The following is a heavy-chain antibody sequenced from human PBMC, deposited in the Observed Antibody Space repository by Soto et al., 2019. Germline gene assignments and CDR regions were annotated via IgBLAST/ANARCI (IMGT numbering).Heavy chain of an antibody. Sequence: PGESLKISCQCSGYTFSNFRIAWVRQLPGKGLEWMGIIYPGDYETRYSPSFHGKVTISADRSIGTAYLQWSSLEASDSAFYFCARSPRSSPYFDYWGQGALVTVSS. V-gene: IGHV5-51*01. CDR3: ARSPRSSPYFDY. CDR1: GYTFSNFR. D-gene: IGHD6-13*01. J-gene: IGHJ4*02. CDR2: IYPGDYET.